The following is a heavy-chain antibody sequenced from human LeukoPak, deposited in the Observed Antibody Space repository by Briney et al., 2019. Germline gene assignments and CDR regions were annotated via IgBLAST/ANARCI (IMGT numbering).Heavy chain of an antibody. CDR1: GYTFTSYG. Sequence: GASVKVSCKGSGYTFTSYGISWVRQAPGQGLEWTGRINPIGGTTVYAQKFPGRVTMTEDTSTDTAYMELSSLRSEDTAVYYCATGVAAAGNGGFDYWGQGTLVXVSS. CDR3: ATGVAAAGNGGFDY. J-gene: IGHJ4*02. D-gene: IGHD6-13*01. V-gene: IGHV1-8*02. CDR2: INPIGGTT.